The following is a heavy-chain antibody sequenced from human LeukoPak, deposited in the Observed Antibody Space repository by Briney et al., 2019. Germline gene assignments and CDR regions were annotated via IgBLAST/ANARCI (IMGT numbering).Heavy chain of an antibody. D-gene: IGHD1-26*01. J-gene: IGHJ5*02. Sequence: GASGKVSCKVSGYTLTELSMHWVRQAPGKGLGWMGGFDPEDGETIYAQKFQGRVTMTEDTSTDTAYMELSSLRSEDTAVYYCATATPRIVGAPDNWFDPWGQGTLVTVSS. CDR3: ATATPRIVGAPDNWFDP. V-gene: IGHV1-24*01. CDR1: GYTLTELS. CDR2: FDPEDGET.